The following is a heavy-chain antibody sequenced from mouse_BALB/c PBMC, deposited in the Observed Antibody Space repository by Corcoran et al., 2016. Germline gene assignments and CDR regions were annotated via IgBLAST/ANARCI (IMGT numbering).Heavy chain of an antibody. CDR3: ARNHYYGLFAY. D-gene: IGHD1-2*01. Sequence: EVKLLESGGGLVQPGGSLKLSCAASGFDFSRYWMSWVRQAPGKGLEWIGEINPGSSTINYTPSLKDKFIISRDNAKNTLYLQVSKVRSEDTVLYYCARNHYYGLFAYWGQGTLVTVSA. V-gene: IGHV4-1*02. CDR1: GFDFSRYW. J-gene: IGHJ3*01. CDR2: INPGSSTI.